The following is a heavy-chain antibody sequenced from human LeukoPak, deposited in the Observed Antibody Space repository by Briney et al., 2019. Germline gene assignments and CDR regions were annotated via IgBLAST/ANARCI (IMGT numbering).Heavy chain of an antibody. CDR1: GGSISSYY. CDR2: VYSSGST. Sequence: SETLSLTCTVSGGSISSYYWSWIRQPPGKGLEWIGYVYSSGSTNSNPSLKSRVTISVDTSKNNFSLRLASVTAADTAMYYCARHESAVGALFYWGQGTLVTVSS. V-gene: IGHV4-59*08. CDR3: ARHESAVGALFY. J-gene: IGHJ4*02. D-gene: IGHD1-26*01.